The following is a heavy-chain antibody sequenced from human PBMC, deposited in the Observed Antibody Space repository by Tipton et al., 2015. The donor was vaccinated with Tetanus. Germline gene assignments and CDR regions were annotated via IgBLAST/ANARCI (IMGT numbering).Heavy chain of an antibody. V-gene: IGHV4-30-4*01. J-gene: IGHJ4*02. CDR1: GGSISSGDYY. D-gene: IGHD4-17*01. Sequence: TLSLTCTVSGGSISSGDYYWSWIRRPPGKGPEWIGYVYSTATTYYNPSLKSRVTISVDTSKNQFSLKLTSVTAADTVVYYCARGEAYGDYPAMYFFDNWGQGTLLTVSS. CDR3: ARGEAYGDYPAMYFFDN. CDR2: VYSTATT.